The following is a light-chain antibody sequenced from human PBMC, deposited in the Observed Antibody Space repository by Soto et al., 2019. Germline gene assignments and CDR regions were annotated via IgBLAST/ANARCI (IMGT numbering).Light chain of an antibody. CDR1: SSDVGVYNY. J-gene: IGLJ2*01. CDR2: DVS. V-gene: IGLV2-14*01. CDR3: SSYTTSGSLV. Sequence: QSALTQPASVSGAPGQSITISCTGTSSDVGVYNYVSWYQQHPGKAAKLMIYDVSNRPSGVSNRFSGSKSGNTASLTISGLQAEDEADYYCSSYTTSGSLVFGGGTKLTVL.